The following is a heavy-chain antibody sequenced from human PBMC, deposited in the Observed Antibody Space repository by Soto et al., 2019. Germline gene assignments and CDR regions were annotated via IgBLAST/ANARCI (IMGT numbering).Heavy chain of an antibody. CDR1: GGSITSGDHY. D-gene: IGHD3-3*01. V-gene: IGHV4-30-4*01. J-gene: IGHJ4*02. Sequence: QVQLQESGPGLVKPSQTLSLTCTVSGGSITSGDHYWSWIRQPPGKGLEWIGYIYYRGSTSYNPSVKSRFTISVVTSKNQFSLKLRSVTAADTAVYYCARYPPPSYDEFWSGYYLFDYWGQGTLVTVSS. CDR2: IYYRGST. CDR3: ARYPPPSYDEFWSGYYLFDY.